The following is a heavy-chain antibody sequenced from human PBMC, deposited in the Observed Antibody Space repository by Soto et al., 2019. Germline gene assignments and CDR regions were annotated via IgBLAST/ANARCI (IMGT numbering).Heavy chain of an antibody. CDR3: ARGDDALYV. CDR2: IYSGGST. V-gene: IGHV3-53*02. Sequence: VQLVETGGDLIQPGGSLRLSCAASGFSVSRYYLTWVRQAPGKGLEWVSVIYSGGSTYYADAVKGRFTISRDSSKNTLYLQMNSLRAEDTAVYFCARGDDALYVWGQGNTVTFSS. J-gene: IGHJ6*02. CDR1: GFSVSRYY.